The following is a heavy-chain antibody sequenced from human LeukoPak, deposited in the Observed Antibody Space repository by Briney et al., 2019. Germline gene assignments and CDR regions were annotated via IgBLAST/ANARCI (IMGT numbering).Heavy chain of an antibody. CDR2: ISGSGGST. CDR1: GFTLSSYA. Sequence: GGSLRLSCAASGFTLSSYAMSWVRQAPGKGLEWVSAISGSGGSTDYADSVKGRFTISRDNSKNTLYLQMNSLRAEDTAVYYCAKSPPSSGRSPFDYWGQGTLVTGSS. J-gene: IGHJ4*02. D-gene: IGHD6-19*01. CDR3: AKSPPSSGRSPFDY. V-gene: IGHV3-23*01.